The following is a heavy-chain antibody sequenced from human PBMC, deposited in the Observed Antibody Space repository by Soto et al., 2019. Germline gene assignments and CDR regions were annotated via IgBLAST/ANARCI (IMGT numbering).Heavy chain of an antibody. J-gene: IGHJ4*02. CDR3: ARLPPYSSSSGIKDY. V-gene: IGHV4-34*01. Sequence: SETLSLTCAVYGGSFSGYYWSWIRQPPGKGLEWIGEINHSGSTNYNPSLKSRVTISVDTSKNQFSLKLSSVTAADTAVYYCARLPPYSSSSGIKDYWGQGTLVTVSS. CDR1: GGSFSGYY. CDR2: INHSGST. D-gene: IGHD6-6*01.